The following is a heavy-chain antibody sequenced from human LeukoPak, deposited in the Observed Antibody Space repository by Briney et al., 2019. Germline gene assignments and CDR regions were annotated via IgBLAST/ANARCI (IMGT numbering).Heavy chain of an antibody. J-gene: IGHJ4*02. D-gene: IGHD3-9*01. CDR1: GGSISSYY. V-gene: IGHV4-59*01. CDR2: IYYSGST. CDR3: ARAFDTLTLDY. Sequence: SEPLSLTCTVSGGSISSYYWSWIRQPPGKGLEWIGYIYYSGSTNYNPSLKSRVTISVDTSKNQFSLTLSSVTAADTAVYYCARAFDTLTLDYWGQGTLVTVSS.